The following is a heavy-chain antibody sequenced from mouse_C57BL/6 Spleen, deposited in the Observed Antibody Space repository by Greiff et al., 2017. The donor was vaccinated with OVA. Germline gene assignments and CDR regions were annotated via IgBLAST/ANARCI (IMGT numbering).Heavy chain of an antibody. CDR1: GYTFTSYW. CDR3: AGQGCHMDY. J-gene: IGHJ2*01. CDR2: IDPSGSNT. Sequence: VQLQQSGAELVRPGTSVKLSCKASGYTFTSYWMHWVKQRPGQGLEWIGVIDPSGSNTNYNEKFKGKATLTVDTSSSPAYMQLSSLASEDSAVYCCAGQGCHMDYWGQGTTLTVSS. V-gene: IGHV1-59*01. D-gene: IGHD3-3*01.